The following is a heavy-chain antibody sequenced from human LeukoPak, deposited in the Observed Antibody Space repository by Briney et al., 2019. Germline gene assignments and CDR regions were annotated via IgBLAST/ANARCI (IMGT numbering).Heavy chain of an antibody. CDR1: GGSISGYY. Sequence: SETLSLTCTVSGGSISGYYWSWIRQPAGKGLEWIGRIYTSGSTNYNPSLKSRVTMSVDTSKNQFSLKLSSVTAADTAVYYCARVYNIPFSSGIYAFDIWGQGTMVTVSP. J-gene: IGHJ3*02. CDR3: ARVYNIPFSSGIYAFDI. D-gene: IGHD3-10*01. V-gene: IGHV4-4*07. CDR2: IYTSGST.